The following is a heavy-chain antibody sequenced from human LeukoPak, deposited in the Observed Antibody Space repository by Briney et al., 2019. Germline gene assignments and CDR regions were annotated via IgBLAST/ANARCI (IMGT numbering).Heavy chain of an antibody. V-gene: IGHV3-7*01. Sequence: GGSLRLSCAASGFTFDDYGMSWVRQAPGKGLEWVANVNQDGTGKYYVDSVKGRFTISRDNAENSLYLQMNSLGAEDTAVYYCTREHYFYHMDGWGEGTTVTVSS. CDR1: GFTFDDYG. J-gene: IGHJ6*03. CDR2: VNQDGTGK. CDR3: TREHYFYHMDG.